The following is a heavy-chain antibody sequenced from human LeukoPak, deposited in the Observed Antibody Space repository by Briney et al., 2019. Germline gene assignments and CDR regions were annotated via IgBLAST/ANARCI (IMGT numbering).Heavy chain of an antibody. CDR3: ARMNYGSGSYYFWFDP. D-gene: IGHD3-10*01. Sequence: PSETLSLTCTVSGGSISRDGHYWSWIRQYPGKGLEWIGYIYYSGSTYYNPSLKSRVTISVDTSKNQFSLKLSSVTAADTAVYYCARMNYGSGSYYFWFDPWGQGTLVTVSS. CDR1: GGSISRDGHY. CDR2: IYYSGST. J-gene: IGHJ5*02. V-gene: IGHV4-31*03.